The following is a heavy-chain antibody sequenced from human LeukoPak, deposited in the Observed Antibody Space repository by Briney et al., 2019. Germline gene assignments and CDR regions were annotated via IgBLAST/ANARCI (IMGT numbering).Heavy chain of an antibody. CDR3: VRDDDRPDNGLDY. D-gene: IGHD3-22*01. CDR1: GFSVNTNY. V-gene: IGHV3-66*01. CDR2: LYSGSGA. Sequence: GGSLRLSCAASGFSVNTNYMTWVRQAPGKGLEWVSVLYSGSGAYYADSVKDRFTISRDYSQNALLLQMNSLRAEDTALYYCVRDDDRPDNGLDYWGQGTLVTVSS. J-gene: IGHJ4*02.